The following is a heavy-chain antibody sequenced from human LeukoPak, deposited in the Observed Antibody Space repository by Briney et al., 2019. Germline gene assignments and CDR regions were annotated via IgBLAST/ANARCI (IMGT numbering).Heavy chain of an antibody. J-gene: IGHJ4*02. Sequence: GGSLRLSCAASGFTFSSYSMNWVRQAPGKGLEWVSSISSSSSYIYYADSVKGRFTISRDNAQNSLYLQMNSLSAEDTAVYYCARLFGGVTTFDYWGLGTRVTVSS. D-gene: IGHD4-17*01. V-gene: IGHV3-21*01. CDR2: ISSSSSYI. CDR1: GFTFSSYS. CDR3: ARLFGGVTTFDY.